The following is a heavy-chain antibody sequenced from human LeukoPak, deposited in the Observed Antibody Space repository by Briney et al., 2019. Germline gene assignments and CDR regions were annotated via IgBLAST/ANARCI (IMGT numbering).Heavy chain of an antibody. D-gene: IGHD3-3*01. CDR3: AKDHYDFWTSGWFDP. Sequence: GGSLRLSCAASGFTFSSYAMSWVRQAPGKGLEWVSAISGSGGSTYYADSVKGRFTISRDNSKNTLYLQMNSLRAEDTAVYYCAKDHYDFWTSGWFDPWGQGTLVTVSS. V-gene: IGHV3-23*01. CDR1: GFTFSSYA. J-gene: IGHJ5*02. CDR2: ISGSGGST.